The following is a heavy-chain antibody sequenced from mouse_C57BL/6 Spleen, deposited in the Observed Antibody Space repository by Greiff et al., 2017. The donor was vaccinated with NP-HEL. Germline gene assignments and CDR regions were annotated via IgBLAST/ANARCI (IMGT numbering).Heavy chain of an antibody. D-gene: IGHD1-1*01. V-gene: IGHV1-22*01. CDR3: ARRDYYGRGYYAMDY. CDR2: INPNNGGT. J-gene: IGHJ4*01. CDR1: GYTFTDYN. Sequence: VQLQQSGPELVKPGASVKMSCKASGYTFTDYNMHWVKQSHGTSLEWIGYINPNNGGTSYNQKFKGTATLTVNKSSSTAYMELRSLTSEDSAVYYCARRDYYGRGYYAMDYWGQGTSVTVSS.